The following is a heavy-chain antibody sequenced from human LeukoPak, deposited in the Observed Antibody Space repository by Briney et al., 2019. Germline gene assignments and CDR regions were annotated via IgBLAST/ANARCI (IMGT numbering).Heavy chain of an antibody. CDR1: GFSISNGFS. J-gene: IGHJ3*01. V-gene: IGHV4-38-2*01. CDR3: ARFDYVWGNGNHGMDAFGV. CDR2: ISQTENS. D-gene: IGHD3-16*01. Sequence: SETLSLTCGVSGFSISNGFSWGWIRQPPGKGLEWIGSISQTENSYNNPSLKSRVTISVDTSKNQFSLKLSSVTAADTAVYYCARFDYVWGNGNHGMDAFGVWGQGTMVTVSS.